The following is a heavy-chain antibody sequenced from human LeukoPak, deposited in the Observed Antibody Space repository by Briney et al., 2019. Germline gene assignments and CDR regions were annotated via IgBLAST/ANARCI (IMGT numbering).Heavy chain of an antibody. D-gene: IGHD3-10*01. CDR1: GFTFSSYS. V-gene: IGHV3-48*01. CDR2: ISSSSRTI. Sequence: GGTLRLSCAASGFTFSSYSTNCVREAPGKGLEWVSYISSSSRTIYYADSVKGRFTISRDNAKNSLYLQINSLRAAATAVYYCAREGGEYYYFDYWGQGTLVTVSS. J-gene: IGHJ4*02. CDR3: AREGGEYYYFDY.